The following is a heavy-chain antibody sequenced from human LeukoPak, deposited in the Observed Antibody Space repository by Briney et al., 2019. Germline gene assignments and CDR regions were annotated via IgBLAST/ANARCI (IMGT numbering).Heavy chain of an antibody. Sequence: GGSLRLSCAASGFTFSDYYMSWIRQAPGKGLEWVSYISSGGSTIYYADSVKGRFTISRDNAKNSLYLQMNSLRAEDTAVYYSARDSIAADYYYMDVWGKGPRSPSP. CDR2: ISSGGSTI. CDR1: GFTFSDYY. V-gene: IGHV3-11*01. J-gene: IGHJ6*03. CDR3: ARDSIAADYYYMDV. D-gene: IGHD6-13*01.